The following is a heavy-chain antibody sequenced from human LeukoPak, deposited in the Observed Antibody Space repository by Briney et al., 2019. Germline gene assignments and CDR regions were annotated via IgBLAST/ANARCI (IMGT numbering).Heavy chain of an antibody. Sequence: GGSLRLSCAASGFTFSSYAMSWVRQAPGKGLEWVSAISGSGGSTYYADSVKGRYTISRDNSKNTLYLQMNSLRAEDTAVYYCAKEGSIAVAGPYGMDVWGQGTTVTVSS. CDR3: AKEGSIAVAGPYGMDV. CDR1: GFTFSSYA. V-gene: IGHV3-23*01. J-gene: IGHJ6*02. CDR2: ISGSGGST. D-gene: IGHD6-19*01.